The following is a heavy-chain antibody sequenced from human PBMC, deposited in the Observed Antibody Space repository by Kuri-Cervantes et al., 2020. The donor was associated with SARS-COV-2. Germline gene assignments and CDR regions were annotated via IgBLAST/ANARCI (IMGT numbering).Heavy chain of an antibody. J-gene: IGHJ4*02. D-gene: IGHD1-14*01. CDR3: ARGEPDY. Sequence: ETLSLTCAASGFTFSSYSMNWVRQAPGKGLEWVSYISSSSSTIYYADSVKGRFTISRDNAKNSLYLQMNSLRAEDTAVYYCARGEPDYWGQGTLVTVSS. CDR2: ISSSSSTI. CDR1: GFTFSSYS. V-gene: IGHV3-48*01.